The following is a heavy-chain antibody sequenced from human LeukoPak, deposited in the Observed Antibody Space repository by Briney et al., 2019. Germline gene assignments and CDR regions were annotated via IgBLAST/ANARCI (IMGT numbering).Heavy chain of an antibody. J-gene: IGHJ3*02. Sequence: PEGSLRLSCAASGSAFSSYEMNWVRQAPGKGLEWVSYISTNVSTIYYGDSVKGRFTISRDNATNSLFLQMSILRAEDTAVYYCARGSDYGVGAFDIWGQGTMVTVSS. V-gene: IGHV3-48*03. CDR1: GSAFSSYE. CDR2: ISTNVSTI. D-gene: IGHD4-17*01. CDR3: ARGSDYGVGAFDI.